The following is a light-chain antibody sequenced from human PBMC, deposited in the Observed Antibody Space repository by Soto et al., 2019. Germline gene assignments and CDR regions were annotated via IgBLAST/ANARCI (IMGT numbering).Light chain of an antibody. J-gene: IGKJ4*01. V-gene: IGKV3-11*01. CDR3: QQHSSWPRT. CDR2: GTS. CDR1: HSVSNF. Sequence: EIVLTQSPASLSLSPGERATLSCRASHSVSNFLAWYQQKPGQAPRLLIYGTSNRATGIPARFSGSGSGTDFTLTISSLEPEDFAVYYGQQHSSWPRTVGGGTKVEIK.